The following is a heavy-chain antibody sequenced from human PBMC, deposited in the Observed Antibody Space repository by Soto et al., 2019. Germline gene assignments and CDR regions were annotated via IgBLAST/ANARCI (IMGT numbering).Heavy chain of an antibody. CDR3: ARGYRQSGYSSSWVFDY. V-gene: IGHV4-31*03. Sequence: QVQLRESGPGLVKPSQTLSLTCTVSGGSINSGGYYWNWIRQHPGKGLEWIGYMYYSGSTYSNPFLRRRVTISADTSEHHFSLKLSSVTAADTAVYFWARGYRQSGYSSSWVFDYWGQGTLVNVSS. CDR2: MYYSGST. CDR1: GGSINSGGYY. J-gene: IGHJ4*02. D-gene: IGHD6-13*01.